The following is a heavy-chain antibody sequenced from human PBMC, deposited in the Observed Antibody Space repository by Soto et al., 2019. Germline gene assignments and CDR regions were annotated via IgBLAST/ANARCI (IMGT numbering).Heavy chain of an antibody. V-gene: IGHV3-30*18. CDR2: ISYDGSNK. CDR1: GFTFSSYG. D-gene: IGHD6-13*01. CDR3: AKAPYSSSWYGNYYYYGMDV. Sequence: PGGSLRLSCAASGFTFSSYGMHWVRQAPGKGLEWVAVISYDGSNKYYADSVKGRFTISRDNSKNTLYLQMNSLRAEDTAVYYCAKAPYSSSWYGNYYYYGMDVWGQGTTVTVS. J-gene: IGHJ6*02.